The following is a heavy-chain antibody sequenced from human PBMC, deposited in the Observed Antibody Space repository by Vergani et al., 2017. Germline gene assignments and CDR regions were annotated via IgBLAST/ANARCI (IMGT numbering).Heavy chain of an antibody. J-gene: IGHJ4*02. Sequence: EVQLVESGGGSAQPGGSLRLSCAASGFIFSSYWMSWVRQAPGKGLEWVANIKQDGSEKYYVDSVKGRFTISRDNAKNSLYLQMNSLRAEDTAVYYCARDGFYSSNWFFDYWGQGTLVTVSS. D-gene: IGHD6-13*01. CDR1: GFIFSSYW. V-gene: IGHV3-7*01. CDR3: ARDGFYSSNWFFDY. CDR2: IKQDGSEK.